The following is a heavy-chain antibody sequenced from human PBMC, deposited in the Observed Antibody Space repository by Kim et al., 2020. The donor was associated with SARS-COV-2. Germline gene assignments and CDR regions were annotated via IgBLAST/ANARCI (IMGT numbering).Heavy chain of an antibody. Sequence: SETLSLTCTVTGGSISSSTYKWGWIRQPPGKGLEWIGSTSYSGSTYYNPSLKRRVTISVDTSKNQFSLRLSSVTAADTAVYYCARVTPMLVVVIKNWYFDLWGRGTLVTVSS. J-gene: IGHJ2*01. V-gene: IGHV4-39*07. CDR3: ARVTPMLVVVIKNWYFDL. D-gene: IGHD3-22*01. CDR2: TSYSGST. CDR1: GGSISSSTYK.